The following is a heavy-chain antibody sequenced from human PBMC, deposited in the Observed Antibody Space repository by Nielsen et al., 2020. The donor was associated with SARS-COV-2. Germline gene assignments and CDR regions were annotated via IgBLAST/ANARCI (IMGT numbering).Heavy chain of an antibody. CDR1: GFTFSSYG. V-gene: IGHV3-30*03. Sequence: GGSLRLSCAASGFTFSSYGMHWVRQTPGKGLEWVAFISYDGRNKYYADSVKGRFTISRDNSKNTLDLQMNTLRPEDSAVYYCARSSSYRRSSGWYNWFDPWGQGTLVTVSS. J-gene: IGHJ5*02. D-gene: IGHD6-13*01. CDR2: ISYDGRNK. CDR3: ARSSSYRRSSGWYNWFDP.